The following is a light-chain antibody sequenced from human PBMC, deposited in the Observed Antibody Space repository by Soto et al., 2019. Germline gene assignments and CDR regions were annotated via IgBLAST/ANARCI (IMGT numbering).Light chain of an antibody. CDR1: QSLVYSEGNTY. CDR3: IQGTHWPWT. Sequence: DVVMTQSPLSLPVTLGQPASISCRSSQSLVYSEGNTYLIWLQQRPGQSPRRLLYKVSKRDSGVPDRFSGGESGTDFTLKISRVEAEDVGVYYCIQGTHWPWTFGQGTKVEIK. V-gene: IGKV2-30*01. J-gene: IGKJ1*01. CDR2: KVS.